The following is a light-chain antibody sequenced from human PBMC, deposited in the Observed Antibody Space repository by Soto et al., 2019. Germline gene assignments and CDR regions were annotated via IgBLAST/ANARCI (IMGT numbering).Light chain of an antibody. Sequence: QSALTQPASVSGSPGQSITISCTGTNSDVGGYNYVSWYQQHPGKAPELMIYEVSHRPSGASNRLSCSKSDNTASLTISGLQAEDEADYYCSSYTSISTLYVFGTGTKVTVL. CDR2: EVS. V-gene: IGLV2-14*01. CDR3: SSYTSISTLYV. J-gene: IGLJ1*01. CDR1: NSDVGGYNY.